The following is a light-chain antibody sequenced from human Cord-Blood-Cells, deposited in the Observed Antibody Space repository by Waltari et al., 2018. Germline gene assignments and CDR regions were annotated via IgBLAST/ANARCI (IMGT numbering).Light chain of an antibody. CDR3: QQYYSTPWT. Sequence: DIVMTQSPDSLAVSLGARAPINCKSSQSVLYSSTNKNSLAWYQQKPGQPPKLLIYWASTRESGVPDRFSGSGSGTDFTLTISSLQAEDVAVYYCQQYYSTPWTFGQGTKVEIK. CDR2: WAS. CDR1: QSVLYSSTNKNS. J-gene: IGKJ1*01. V-gene: IGKV4-1*01.